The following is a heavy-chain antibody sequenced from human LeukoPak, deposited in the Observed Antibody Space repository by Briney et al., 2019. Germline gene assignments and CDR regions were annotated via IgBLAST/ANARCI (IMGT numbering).Heavy chain of an antibody. CDR2: INPNSGDT. V-gene: IGHV1-2*02. CDR1: GYTFADYY. J-gene: IGHJ4*02. D-gene: IGHD3/OR15-3a*01. CDR3: ARHWTPDY. Sequence: ASVKVSCKASGYTFADYYIHWVRQAPGRGLEWMAWINPNSGDTYSALTFQGQVTISADKSITTAYLQWSSLKASDTAIYYCARHWTPDYWGQGTLVTVSS.